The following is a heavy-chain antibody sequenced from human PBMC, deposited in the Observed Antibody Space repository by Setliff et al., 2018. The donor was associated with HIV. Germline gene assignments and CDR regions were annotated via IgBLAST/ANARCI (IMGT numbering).Heavy chain of an antibody. CDR2: IGGSTGST. Sequence: LRPSCAASGFAFDNYCMTWVRQAPGKGLEWVSAIGGSTGSTYYADSVKGRFTISTDNSKNTLYLQMNSLRAEDTAVYYCAKPLTQWGVSPYHYAVDVWGQGTTVTVSS. CDR1: GFAFDNYC. J-gene: IGHJ6*02. CDR3: AKPLTQWGVSPYHYAVDV. V-gene: IGHV3-23*01. D-gene: IGHD1-26*01.